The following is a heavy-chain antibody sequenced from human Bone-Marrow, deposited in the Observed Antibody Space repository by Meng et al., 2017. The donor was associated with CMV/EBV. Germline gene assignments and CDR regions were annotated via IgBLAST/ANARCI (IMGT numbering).Heavy chain of an antibody. CDR1: GGSFSGYY. Sequence: SETLSLTCAVYGGSFSGYYWSWIRQPPGKGLEWIGEINHSGSTNYNPSLKSRVTISVDTSKNQFSLKLGSVTAADTAVYYCAGYCSGGSCYSPYYYGMDVWGQGTTVTVSS. CDR3: AGYCSGGSCYSPYYYGMDV. D-gene: IGHD2-15*01. CDR2: INHSGST. J-gene: IGHJ6*02. V-gene: IGHV4-34*01.